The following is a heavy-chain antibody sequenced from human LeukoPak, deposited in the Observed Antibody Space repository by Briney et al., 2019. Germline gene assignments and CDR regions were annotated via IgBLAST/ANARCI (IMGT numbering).Heavy chain of an antibody. CDR1: GGTFSSYA. CDR2: IIPIFGTA. D-gene: IGHD2-15*01. Sequence: GASVKVSCKASGGTFSSYAISWVRQAPGQGLEWMGGIIPIFGTANYAQKFQGRVTITADESTSTAYMELSSLRSEDTAVYYCAIGVDSGHGTPGWFDPWGQGTLVTVSS. J-gene: IGHJ5*02. V-gene: IGHV1-69*13. CDR3: AIGVDSGHGTPGWFDP.